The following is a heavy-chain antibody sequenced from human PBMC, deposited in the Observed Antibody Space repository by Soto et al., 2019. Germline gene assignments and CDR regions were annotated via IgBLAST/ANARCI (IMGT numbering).Heavy chain of an antibody. V-gene: IGHV3-23*01. CDR1: GFFFSSYA. D-gene: IGHD6-13*01. J-gene: IGHJ4*02. Sequence: GGSLRLSCAASGFFFSSYAMSWVRQAPGKGLEWVSGIGGSGGYKSYADSVKGRFTISRDNSKNTLYLQMESLGAEDTAVYYCAKDAAMVSSTFNYFDYWGQGTLVTVSP. CDR3: AKDAAMVSSTFNYFDY. CDR2: IGGSGGYK.